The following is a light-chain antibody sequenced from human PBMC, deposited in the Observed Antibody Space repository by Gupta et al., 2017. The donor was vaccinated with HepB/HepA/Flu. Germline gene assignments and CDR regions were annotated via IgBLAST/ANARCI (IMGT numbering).Light chain of an antibody. Sequence: QSVLTQPPSVSAAPGQTVTISCSGSSSNIGNNYVTWYQQLPGTAPKLLIYENSKRSSGTPDRLSGSKSGTSATLDITGLQTGDEADYYCGTWDSSLSAGVFGGGTKLTVL. CDR1: SSNIGNNY. CDR2: ENS. J-gene: IGLJ3*02. CDR3: GTWDSSLSAGV. V-gene: IGLV1-51*01.